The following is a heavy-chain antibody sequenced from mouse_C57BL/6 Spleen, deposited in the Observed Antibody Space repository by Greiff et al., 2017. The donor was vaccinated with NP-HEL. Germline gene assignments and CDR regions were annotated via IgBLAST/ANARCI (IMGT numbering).Heavy chain of an antibody. Sequence: VQRVESGAELVKPGASVKISCKASGYAFSSYWMNWVKQRPGKGLEWIGQIYPGDGDTNYNGKFKGKATLTADKSSSTAYMQLSSLTSEDSAVYFCARKGVVDADYAMDYWGQGTSVTVSS. CDR2: IYPGDGDT. D-gene: IGHD1-1*01. CDR3: ARKGVVDADYAMDY. J-gene: IGHJ4*01. CDR1: GYAFSSYW. V-gene: IGHV1-80*01.